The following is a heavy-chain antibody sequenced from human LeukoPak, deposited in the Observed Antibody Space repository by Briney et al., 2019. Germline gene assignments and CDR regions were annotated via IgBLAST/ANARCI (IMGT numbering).Heavy chain of an antibody. CDR3: AIQIAARRGLYYYYYYMDV. J-gene: IGHJ6*03. D-gene: IGHD6-6*01. CDR2: IYTTGST. V-gene: IGHV4-4*07. Sequence: SETLSLTCTVSGDSIRNYYWSWIRQPAGKGLEWIGRIYTTGSTNYNPSLKSRVTMSVDTSKNQFSLKVNSVTAADTAVYYCAIQIAARRGLYYYYYYMDVWGKGTTVTVSS. CDR1: GDSIRNYY.